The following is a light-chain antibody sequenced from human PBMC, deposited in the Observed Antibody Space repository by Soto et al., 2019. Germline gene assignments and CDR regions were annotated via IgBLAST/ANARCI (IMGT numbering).Light chain of an antibody. CDR3: SSYTSSNSLV. CDR1: SRDVGGYNY. Sequence: QSALTQPASVSGSPGESITISCTGTSRDVGGYNYVYWYQQHPGKAPRLFIYEVSNRPSGVSNRFSGSKSANTASLTISGLQAEDEADYYCSSYTSSNSLVFGGGTKLTVL. V-gene: IGLV2-14*01. CDR2: EVS. J-gene: IGLJ2*01.